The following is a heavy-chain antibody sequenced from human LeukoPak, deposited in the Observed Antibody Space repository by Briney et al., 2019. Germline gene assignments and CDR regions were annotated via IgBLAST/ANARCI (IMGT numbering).Heavy chain of an antibody. CDR1: GGTFSSYA. V-gene: IGHV1-69*06. CDR3: AREAYSSGWYIPDY. D-gene: IGHD6-19*01. Sequence: SVKVSCKASGGTFSSYAISWVRQATGQGLEWMGGIIPIFGTANYAQKFQGRVTITADKSTSTAYMELSSLRSEDTAVYYCAREAYSSGWYIPDYWGQGTLVTVSS. J-gene: IGHJ4*02. CDR2: IIPIFGTA.